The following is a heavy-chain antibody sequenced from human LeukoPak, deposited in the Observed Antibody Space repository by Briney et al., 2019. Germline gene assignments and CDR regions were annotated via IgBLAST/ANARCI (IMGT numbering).Heavy chain of an antibody. CDR2: IGGSGGST. V-gene: IGHV3-23*01. Sequence: GGTLRLSCAASGFTFSSYAMSWVRQAPGKGLEWVSAIGGSGGSTYYADSVKGRFTISRDNSKNTLYLQMNSLRAEDTAVYYCAKVRSGYEGRGFDYWGQGTLVTVSS. J-gene: IGHJ4*02. CDR3: AKVRSGYEGRGFDY. D-gene: IGHD5-12*01. CDR1: GFTFSSYA.